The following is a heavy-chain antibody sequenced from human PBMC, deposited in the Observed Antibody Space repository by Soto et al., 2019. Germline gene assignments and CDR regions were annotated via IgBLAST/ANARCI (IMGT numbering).Heavy chain of an antibody. CDR1: GYTFTSYG. Sequence: QVQLVQSGAEVKQPGASVKVSCKASGYTFTSYGISWVRQAPGQGLEWMGWISAYNGNTNYAQKLQGRVTMTTDTSTSTAYMELRSLRSDDTAVYYCARVKNKYYDFWSGYDYWGQGTLVTVSS. V-gene: IGHV1-18*01. CDR2: ISAYNGNT. CDR3: ARVKNKYYDFWSGYDY. J-gene: IGHJ4*02. D-gene: IGHD3-3*01.